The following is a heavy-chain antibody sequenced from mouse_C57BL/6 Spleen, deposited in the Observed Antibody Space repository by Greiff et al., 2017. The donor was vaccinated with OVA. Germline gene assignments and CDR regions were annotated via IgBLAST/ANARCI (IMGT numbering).Heavy chain of an antibody. J-gene: IGHJ2*01. CDR1: GFTFSSYA. D-gene: IGHD1-1*01. V-gene: IGHV5-4*01. CDR3: ARDGSSWSY. Sequence: EVMLVESGGGLVKPGGSLKLSCAASGFTFSSYAMSWVRQTPEKRLEWVATISDGGSYTYYPDNVKGRFTISRDNAKNNLYLQMSHLKSEDTAMYYCARDGSSWSYWGQGTTLTVSS. CDR2: ISDGGSYT.